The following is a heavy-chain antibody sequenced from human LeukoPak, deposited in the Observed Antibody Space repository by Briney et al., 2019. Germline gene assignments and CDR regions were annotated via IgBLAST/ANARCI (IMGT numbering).Heavy chain of an antibody. J-gene: IGHJ4*02. V-gene: IGHV4-31*03. CDR2: IYYSGST. CDR1: GGSISSGGYY. D-gene: IGHD4-17*01. Sequence: SQTLSLTCTVSGGSISSGGYYWSWIRQHPGKGLEWIGYIYYSGSTYYNPSLKSRVTISVDTSKNQFSLKLSSVTAADTAVYYCARGRDYGDYKHYFDYWGQGTLVTVSS. CDR3: ARGRDYGDYKHYFDY.